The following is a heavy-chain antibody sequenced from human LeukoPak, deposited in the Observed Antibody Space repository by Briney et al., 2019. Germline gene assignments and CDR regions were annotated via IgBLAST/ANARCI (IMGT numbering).Heavy chain of an antibody. V-gene: IGHV3-66*02. CDR1: AFTVSRNY. CDR3: AGTTAGLFNWFDP. J-gene: IGHJ5*02. CDR2: IYDDDST. Sequence: GSLRLSCVASAFTVSRNYMSWVRQAPGKGLEWVSVIYDDDSTYYADSVKGRFTISRDNYKNTVYLQMNSLRVEDTALYYCAGTTAGLFNWFDPWGQGTLVTVSS. D-gene: IGHD3/OR15-3a*01.